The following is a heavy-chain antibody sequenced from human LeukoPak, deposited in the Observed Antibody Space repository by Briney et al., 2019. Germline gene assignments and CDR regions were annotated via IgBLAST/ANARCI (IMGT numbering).Heavy chain of an antibody. CDR2: IKSDGSVT. D-gene: IGHD1-14*01. CDR1: GFTFSSYW. J-gene: IGHJ4*02. V-gene: IGHV3-74*01. CDR3: ARDHDAVGTTIDH. Sequence: PGGSLRLSCAASGFTFSSYWMRWVRQAPGEGLVWVSRIKSDGSVTWYADSVKGRFTISRDNVKNMLYLQMNSLRAEDTSVYFCARDHDAVGTTIDHWGQGTLVTVSS.